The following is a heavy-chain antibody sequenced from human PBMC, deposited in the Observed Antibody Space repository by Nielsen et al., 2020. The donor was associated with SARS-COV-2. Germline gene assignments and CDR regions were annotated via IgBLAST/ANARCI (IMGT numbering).Heavy chain of an antibody. CDR2: IIPIFGTA. V-gene: IGHV1-69*13. Sequence: SVKVSCKASGGTFSSYAISWVRQAPGQGLEWMGGIIPIFGTANYAQKFQGRVTITADESTSTAYMELSSLRSEDTAVYYCAREVEQQLGQTFFDYWGQGTLVTVSS. CDR3: AREVEQQLGQTFFDY. J-gene: IGHJ4*02. CDR1: GGTFSSYA. D-gene: IGHD6-13*01.